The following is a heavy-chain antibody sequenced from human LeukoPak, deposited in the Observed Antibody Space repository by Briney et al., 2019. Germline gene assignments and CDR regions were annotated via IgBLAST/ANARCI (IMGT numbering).Heavy chain of an antibody. V-gene: IGHV3-48*03. CDR2: ISDGGKTK. CDR1: GFTFSSSE. Sequence: GGSLRLSCAASGFTFSSSEMNWVRQAPGKGLEWVSYISDGGKTKYYADSVKGRFTISRDNAKNSLYLQMNSLRAEDTAVYYCARDYSGWSLDPWGQGTLVTVSS. CDR3: ARDYSGWSLDP. J-gene: IGHJ5*02. D-gene: IGHD5-12*01.